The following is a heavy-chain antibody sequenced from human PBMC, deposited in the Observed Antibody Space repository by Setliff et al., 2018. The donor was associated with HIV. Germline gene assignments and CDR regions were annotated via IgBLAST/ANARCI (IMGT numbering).Heavy chain of an antibody. CDR1: GYSISSGYY. CDR2: IYHSGST. CDR3: ARGIRYLDF. D-gene: IGHD3-9*01. Sequence: SETLSLTCTVSGYSISSGYYWGWIRQPPGKGLEWIGNIYHSGSTYYNPSLKSRVTISVDTSKNQFSLKLRSVNAADTAVYFCARGIRYLDFWGQGTLVTVSS. J-gene: IGHJ4*02. V-gene: IGHV4-38-2*02.